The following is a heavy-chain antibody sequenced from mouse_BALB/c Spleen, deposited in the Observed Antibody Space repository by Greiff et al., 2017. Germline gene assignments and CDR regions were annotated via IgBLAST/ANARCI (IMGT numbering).Heavy chain of an antibody. V-gene: IGHV1S81*02. CDR2: INPRNGRT. Sequence: QVQLQQPGADLVKPGASVKLSCKASGYTFTSYWMPWVKQRPGQGLEWIGGINPRNGRTNYNEKFKSKATLTVDKSSSTAYMQLSSLTSEDSAVYYCAREDLYYFDYWGQGTTLTVSS. CDR3: AREDLYYFDY. J-gene: IGHJ2*01. CDR1: GYTFTSYW.